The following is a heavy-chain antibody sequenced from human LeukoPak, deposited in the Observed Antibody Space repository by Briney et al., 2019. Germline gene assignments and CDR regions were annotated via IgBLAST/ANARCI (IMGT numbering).Heavy chain of an antibody. CDR3: ASRPPYSSLGY. CDR2: IYHSGST. J-gene: IGHJ4*02. Sequence: SGTLSLTCAVSGGSISSSNWWRWVRKPPGKGLEWIGEIYHSGSTNYNPSLKSRVTISVDKSKNQLSLKLSSVTAADTAVYYCASRPPYSSLGYWGQGTLVTVSS. D-gene: IGHD2-15*01. V-gene: IGHV4-4*02. CDR1: GGSISSSNW.